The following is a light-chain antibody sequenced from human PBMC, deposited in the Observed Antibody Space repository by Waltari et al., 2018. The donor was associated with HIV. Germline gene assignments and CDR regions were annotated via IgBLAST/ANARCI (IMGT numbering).Light chain of an antibody. J-gene: IGKJ1*01. CDR3: QQLNSYRT. CDR2: AAS. Sequence: DIQLTQSPSFLSASVDDRFSITCRASPGISSYLAWYQQKPGKAPKLLIYAASTLQSGVPSRFSGSGSGTEFTLTISSLQPEDFATYYCQQLNSYRTFGQGTKVEIK. V-gene: IGKV1-9*01. CDR1: PGISSY.